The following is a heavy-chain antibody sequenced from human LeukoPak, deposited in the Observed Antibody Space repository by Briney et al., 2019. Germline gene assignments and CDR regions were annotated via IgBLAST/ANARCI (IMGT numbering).Heavy chain of an antibody. Sequence: GGSLRLSCAASGFTFSSHGMHWVRQAPGKGLEWVAVIWYDGSKKYHADSVKGRFTISRDNAKNSLYLQMNSLRAEDTAVYYCAKNGEEFDYWGQGTLVTVSS. D-gene: IGHD4-17*01. CDR2: IWYDGSKK. CDR3: AKNGEEFDY. V-gene: IGHV3-33*03. CDR1: GFTFSSHG. J-gene: IGHJ4*02.